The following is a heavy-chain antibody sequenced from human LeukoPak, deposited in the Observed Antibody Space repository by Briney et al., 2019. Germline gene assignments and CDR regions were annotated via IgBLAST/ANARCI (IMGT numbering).Heavy chain of an antibody. CDR2: IVVGSGNT. CDR3: AAEIVGATIDFSQD. Sequence: ASVKVSCKASGFTFTSSAMQWVRQARGQRLEWIGWIVVGSGNTNYAQKFQERVTITRDMSTSTAYMELSSLRSEDTAVYYCAAEIVGATIDFSQDWGQGTLVTVSS. CDR1: GFTFTSSA. V-gene: IGHV1-58*02. J-gene: IGHJ4*02. D-gene: IGHD1-26*01.